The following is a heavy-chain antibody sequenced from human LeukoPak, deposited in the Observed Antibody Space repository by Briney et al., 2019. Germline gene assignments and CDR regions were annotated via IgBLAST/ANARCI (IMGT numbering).Heavy chain of an antibody. CDR3: ASWVQLERRGFDY. Sequence: GESLKISCKGSGYSFTSYWIGWVRQMPGKGLEWMGIIYPGDSDTGYSPSFQGQVTISADKSISTAYLQWSSLKASDTAMYYCASWVQLERRGFDYWGQGTLVTVSS. J-gene: IGHJ4*02. CDR1: GYSFTSYW. D-gene: IGHD1-1*01. CDR2: IYPGDSDT. V-gene: IGHV5-51*01.